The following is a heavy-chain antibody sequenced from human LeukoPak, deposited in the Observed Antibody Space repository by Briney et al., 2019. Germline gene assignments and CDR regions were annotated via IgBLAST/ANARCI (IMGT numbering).Heavy chain of an antibody. CDR3: ARGLGKQLWHKGWFDP. Sequence: SETLSLTCTVSGGSIRSSYYYWGWIRQPPGKGLEWIGSIYDSGSTYYNPSLKSRVTISVDTSKNQFSLKLSSVTAADTAVYYCARGLGKQLWHKGWFDPWGQGTLVTVSS. CDR1: GGSIRSSYYY. V-gene: IGHV4-39*01. CDR2: IYDSGST. J-gene: IGHJ5*02. D-gene: IGHD5-18*01.